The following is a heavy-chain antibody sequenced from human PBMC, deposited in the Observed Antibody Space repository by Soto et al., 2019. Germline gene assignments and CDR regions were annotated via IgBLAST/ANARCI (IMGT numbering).Heavy chain of an antibody. Sequence: EGQLVESGGNLVRPGGSLRLSCEASGFVFSTYSMNWVRQAPGKGLEWISYISSTSGTIYHADSVKGRFTIFRDNAKNSLFLQMNGLRDDDTAVYYCANQKIRFSVAGTLYGLGVWGQGTTVTVSS. D-gene: IGHD6-19*01. CDR1: GFVFSTYS. CDR2: ISSTSGTI. V-gene: IGHV3-48*02. J-gene: IGHJ6*02. CDR3: ANQKIRFSVAGTLYGLGV.